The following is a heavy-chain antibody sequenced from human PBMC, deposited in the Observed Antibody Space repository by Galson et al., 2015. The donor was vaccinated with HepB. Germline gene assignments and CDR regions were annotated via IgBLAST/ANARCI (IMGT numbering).Heavy chain of an antibody. Sequence: SLRLSCAASGFTFSSYSMNWVRQAPGKGLEWVSYISSSSSTIYYADSVKGRFTISRDNAKNSLYLQMNSLRAEDTAVYYCARELSSSWYWETDAFDIWGQGTMVTVSS. J-gene: IGHJ3*02. V-gene: IGHV3-48*04. CDR2: ISSSSSTI. D-gene: IGHD6-13*01. CDR1: GFTFSSYS. CDR3: ARELSSSWYWETDAFDI.